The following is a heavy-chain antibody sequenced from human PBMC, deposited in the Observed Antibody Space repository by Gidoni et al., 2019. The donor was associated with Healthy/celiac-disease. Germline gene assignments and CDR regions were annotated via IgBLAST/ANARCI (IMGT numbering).Heavy chain of an antibody. V-gene: IGHV3-15*01. CDR2: IKSKTDGGTT. D-gene: IGHD6-13*01. Sequence: EVQLVESGGGLVKPGGSLRLSCAASGFSFSNAWMCWVRQAPGKGLEWVGRIKSKTDGGTTDYAAPVKGRFIISRDDSKNTLYLQMNSLKTEDTAVYYCTTAFLWGSSSWYGEIYGMDVWGQGTTVTVSS. CDR1: GFSFSNAW. CDR3: TTAFLWGSSSWYGEIYGMDV. J-gene: IGHJ6*02.